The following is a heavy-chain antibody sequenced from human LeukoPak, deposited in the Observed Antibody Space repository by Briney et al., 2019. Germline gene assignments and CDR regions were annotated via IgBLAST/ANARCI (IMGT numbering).Heavy chain of an antibody. Sequence: PSQTLSLTCTVSGGSISSGSYYWSWIRQPAGKGLEWIGRIYTSGSTNYNPSLKSRATISVDTSKNQFSLKLSSVTAADTAMYYCARDRGLHFDYWGQGTLVTASS. J-gene: IGHJ4*02. V-gene: IGHV4-61*02. D-gene: IGHD3-16*01. CDR1: GGSISSGSYY. CDR3: ARDRGLHFDY. CDR2: IYTSGST.